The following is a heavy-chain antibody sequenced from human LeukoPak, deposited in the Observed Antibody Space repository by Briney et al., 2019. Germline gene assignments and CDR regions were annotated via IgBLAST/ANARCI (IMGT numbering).Heavy chain of an antibody. CDR1: GYTFTDYY. D-gene: IGHD3-10*01. CDR2: MNPSSGGT. CDR3: ARDLSGTYQIDY. J-gene: IGHJ4*02. Sequence: ASVKVSCKASGYTFTDYYMHWVRQAPGQGLEWMGWMNPSSGGTNYPQKFQGRVTMTRDTSINTAYMELSRLRSDGTAVYYCARDLSGTYQIDYWGQGTLVTVSS. V-gene: IGHV1-2*02.